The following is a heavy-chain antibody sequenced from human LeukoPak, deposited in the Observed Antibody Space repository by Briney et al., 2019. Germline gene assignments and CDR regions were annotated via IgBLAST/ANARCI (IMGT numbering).Heavy chain of an antibody. CDR3: ARDGAPSCYMCRAYYYMDV. J-gene: IGHJ6*03. CDR2: ISAYNGNT. D-gene: IGHD2-2*02. V-gene: IGHV1-18*01. CDR1: GYTFTSYG. Sequence: ASVKVSCKASGYTFTSYGISWVRQAPGQGLEWMGWISAYNGNTNYAQKLQGGVTMTTDTSTSTAYMELRSLRSDDTAVYYCARDGAPSCYMCRAYYYMDVWGKGTTVTVSS.